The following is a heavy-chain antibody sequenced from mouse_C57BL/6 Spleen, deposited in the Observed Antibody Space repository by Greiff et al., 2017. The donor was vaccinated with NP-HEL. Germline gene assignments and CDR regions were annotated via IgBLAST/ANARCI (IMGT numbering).Heavy chain of an antibody. Sequence: QVHVKQSGAELVRPGTSVKVSCKASGYAFTNYLIEWVKQRPGQGLEWIGVINPGSGGTNYNEKFKGKATLTADKSSSTAYMQLSSLTSEDSAVYFCARGGNYYGSSDYFDYWGQGTTLTVSS. CDR1: GYAFTNYL. CDR3: ARGGNYYGSSDYFDY. J-gene: IGHJ2*01. V-gene: IGHV1-54*01. D-gene: IGHD1-1*01. CDR2: INPGSGGT.